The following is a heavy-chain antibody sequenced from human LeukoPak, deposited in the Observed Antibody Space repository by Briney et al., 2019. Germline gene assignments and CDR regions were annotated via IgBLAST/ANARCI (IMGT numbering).Heavy chain of an antibody. D-gene: IGHD3-10*01. CDR1: GYTFTSYD. CDR3: ARGLVDYYGSGSPDMDV. CDR2: MNPNSGNT. V-gene: IGHV1-8*01. Sequence: ASVKVSCKASGYTFTSYDINWVRQATGQGLEWMGWMNPNSGNTGYAQKFQGRVTMTRNTSISTAYMELSSLRSEDTAVYYCARGLVDYYGSGSPDMDVWGKGTTVTISS. J-gene: IGHJ6*03.